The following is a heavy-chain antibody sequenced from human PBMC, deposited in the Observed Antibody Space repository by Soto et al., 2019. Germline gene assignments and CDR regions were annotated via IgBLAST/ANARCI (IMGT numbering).Heavy chain of an antibody. CDR3: ARESEDLTSNFDY. CDR1: GFTFTRYS. D-gene: IGHD7-27*01. Sequence: PXGARIVSGAASGFTFTRYSMNWVRQAPGKGLEWVSSISSTTNYIYYGDSMKVRFTISRDNAKNSLYLEMNSLRAEDTAVYSCARESEDLTSNFDYWGQGTLVTVSS. CDR2: ISSTTNYI. J-gene: IGHJ4*02. V-gene: IGHV3-21*06.